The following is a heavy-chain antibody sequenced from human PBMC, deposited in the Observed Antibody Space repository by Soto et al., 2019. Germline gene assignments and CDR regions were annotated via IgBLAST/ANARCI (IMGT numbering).Heavy chain of an antibody. Sequence: QVQLQQWGAGLLKPSETLSLTCAVYGGSFTGYLWSWIRQPPGKGLEWIGETSHRGVTDYNPSLKSRVTISADTSKNQFSLTLSTVTAAGTAVYYCARVAAVAGGFYYGMGVWGQGTTVTVSS. D-gene: IGHD6-19*01. V-gene: IGHV4-34*01. CDR2: TSHRGVT. CDR3: ARVAAVAGGFYYGMGV. CDR1: GGSFTGYL. J-gene: IGHJ6*01.